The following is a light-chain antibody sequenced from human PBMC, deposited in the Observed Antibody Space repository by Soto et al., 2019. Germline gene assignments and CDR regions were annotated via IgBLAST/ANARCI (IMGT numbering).Light chain of an antibody. V-gene: IGKV3-20*01. CDR3: QQYGSSPWT. J-gene: IGKJ1*01. CDR1: QSVISNY. CDR2: GAS. Sequence: IVFTQPPGCMSLSQSHRASPSCSSSQSVISNYLAWYQQKPGQAPRLLIYGASSRATGIPDRFSGSGSGTDFTLTISRLEPEDFAVYYCQQYGSSPWTFGQGTKVDIK.